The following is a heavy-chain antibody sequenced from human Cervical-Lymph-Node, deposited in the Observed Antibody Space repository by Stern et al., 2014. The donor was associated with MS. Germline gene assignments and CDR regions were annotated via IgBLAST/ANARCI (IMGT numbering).Heavy chain of an antibody. CDR3: AKDRDFWSGYPNYFDY. V-gene: IGHV3-23*04. D-gene: IGHD3-3*01. Sequence: EVQLVESGGGLAQPGGSLRLSCAASGFTFSSYAMSWVRQAPGKGLEWVSGISGSGGSTYYADSVKGRFTISRDNSKNTLYLQMNSLRAEDTAVYYCAKDRDFWSGYPNYFDYWGQGTLVTVSS. CDR2: ISGSGGST. J-gene: IGHJ4*02. CDR1: GFTFSSYA.